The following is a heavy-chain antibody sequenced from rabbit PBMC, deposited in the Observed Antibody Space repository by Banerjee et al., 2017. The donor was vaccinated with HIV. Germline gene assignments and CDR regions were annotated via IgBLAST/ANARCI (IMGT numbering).Heavy chain of an antibody. CDR1: GFDFSSYG. J-gene: IGHJ4*01. CDR3: VRFASSSGYLAYYFNL. D-gene: IGHD1-1*01. Sequence: QEQLKESGGGLVQPGGSLKLSCKASGFDFSSYGVSWVRQAPGKGLEWIGYIDPIFGSTYYANWVNGRFTITSHNAQNTLYLQLNSLTAADTATYFCVRFASSSGYLAYYFNLWGQGTLVTVS. CDR2: IDPIFGST. V-gene: IGHV1S47*01.